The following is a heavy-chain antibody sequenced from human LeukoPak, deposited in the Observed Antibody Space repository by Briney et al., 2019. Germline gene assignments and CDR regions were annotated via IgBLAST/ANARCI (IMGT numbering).Heavy chain of an antibody. D-gene: IGHD1-26*01. CDR1: GYTFTNFW. CDR3: ARTRGSYLPDDAFNL. Sequence: GESLKISCEGSGYTFTNFWIAWVRQMRGKGLEYMGVIYPDGSDTRYSPSFQGQVTISADKSISTSYLQWSSLKASDTAMYYCARTRGSYLPDDAFNLWGQGTMVTVSS. J-gene: IGHJ3*01. V-gene: IGHV5-51*01. CDR2: IYPDGSDT.